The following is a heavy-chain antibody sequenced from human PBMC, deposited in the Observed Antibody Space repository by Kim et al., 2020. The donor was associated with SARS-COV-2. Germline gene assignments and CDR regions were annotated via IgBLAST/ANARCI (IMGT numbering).Heavy chain of an antibody. CDR3: ARDPPIVATINYFDY. D-gene: IGHD5-12*01. J-gene: IGHJ4*02. Sequence: SVKARFTISRDNAKNSLYLQMNSLRAGDTAVYYCARDPPIVATINYFDYWGQGTLVTVSS. V-gene: IGHV3-21*01.